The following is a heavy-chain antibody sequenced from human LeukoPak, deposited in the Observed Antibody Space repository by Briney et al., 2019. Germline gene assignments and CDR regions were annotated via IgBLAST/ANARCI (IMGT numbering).Heavy chain of an antibody. CDR3: AKAPARIVGAHFDY. CDR1: EFTFSSYA. D-gene: IGHD1-26*01. Sequence: GGSLRLSCAASEFTFSSYAMSWVRQAPGKGLEWVSAISGSGGSTYYADSVKGRFTISRDNSKNTLYLQMNSLRAEDTAVYYCAKAPARIVGAHFDYWGQGTLVTVSS. V-gene: IGHV3-23*01. CDR2: ISGSGGST. J-gene: IGHJ4*02.